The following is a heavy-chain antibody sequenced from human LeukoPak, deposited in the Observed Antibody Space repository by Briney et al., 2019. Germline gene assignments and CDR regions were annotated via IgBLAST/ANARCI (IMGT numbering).Heavy chain of an antibody. CDR3: ARDRTPLSSSWFIPFAYFDY. CDR2: IIPILGIA. D-gene: IGHD6-13*01. Sequence: GASVKVSCKASGGTFSSYAISWVRQAPGQGLEWMGRIIPILGIANYAQKLQGRVTMTTDTSTSTAYMELRSLRSDDTAVYYCARDRTPLSSSWFIPFAYFDYWGQGTLVTVSS. CDR1: GGTFSSYA. J-gene: IGHJ4*02. V-gene: IGHV1-69*04.